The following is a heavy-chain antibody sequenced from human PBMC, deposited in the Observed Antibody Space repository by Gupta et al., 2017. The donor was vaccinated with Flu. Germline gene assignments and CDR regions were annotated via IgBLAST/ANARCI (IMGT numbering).Heavy chain of an antibody. CDR2: VSGSGCSI. J-gene: IGHJ5*02. V-gene: IGHV3-21*05. CDR1: FDFSICF. D-gene: IGHD3-3*01. CDR3: VPYDFVVGDNNWFAP. Sequence: FDFSICFMSWVRQAAGKWLEWVSCVSGSGCSIYYADSVKGRFTVSRDNTKNSLYLQMNSLRADVTAVYYCVPYDFVVGDNNWFAPGGQGTMVTVSS.